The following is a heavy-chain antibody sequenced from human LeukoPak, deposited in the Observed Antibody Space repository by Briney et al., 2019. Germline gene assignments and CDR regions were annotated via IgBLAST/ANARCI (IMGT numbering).Heavy chain of an antibody. CDR2: IYSGTI. D-gene: IGHD4/OR15-4a*01. J-gene: IGHJ4*02. Sequence: GGSLRLSCTVSGFTVSSNSMSWVRQAPGKGLEWVSFIYSGTIHYSDSVKGRFTISRDNSKNSLYLQMNSLRAEDTAVYYCARRAGAYSHPYDYWGQGTLVTVSS. CDR1: GFTVSSNS. V-gene: IGHV3-53*01. CDR3: ARRAGAYSHPYDY.